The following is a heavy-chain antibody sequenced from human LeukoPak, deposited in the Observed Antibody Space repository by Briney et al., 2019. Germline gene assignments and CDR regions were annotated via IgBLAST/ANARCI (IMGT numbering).Heavy chain of an antibody. CDR1: GFTFSSYS. V-gene: IGHV3-21*01. J-gene: IGHJ4*02. CDR3: ARDSRLVGTDFDY. Sequence: GGSLRLSCAASGFTFSSYSMNWVRQAPGKGLEWVSSLSSGSSYMYCADSVKGRFTISRDNAKNSLYLQMNSLRAEDTTVYYCARDSRLVGTDFDYWGRGTLVTVSS. D-gene: IGHD1-26*01. CDR2: LSSGSSYM.